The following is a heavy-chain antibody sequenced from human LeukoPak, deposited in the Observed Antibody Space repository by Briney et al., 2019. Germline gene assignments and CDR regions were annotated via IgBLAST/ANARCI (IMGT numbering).Heavy chain of an antibody. V-gene: IGHV4-59*01. CDR2: VYYSGTT. CDR1: GGSIGTYS. D-gene: IGHD6-13*01. CDR3: ARGVYIAAAQYGY. J-gene: IGHJ4*02. Sequence: SETLSLTCTVSGGSIGTYSWNWIRQPPGKGLEWLGYVYYSGTTNYNPSLKSRVTISVDTSKNQFSLKLSSVTAADTAVYYCARGVYIAAAQYGYWGQGTLVSVSS.